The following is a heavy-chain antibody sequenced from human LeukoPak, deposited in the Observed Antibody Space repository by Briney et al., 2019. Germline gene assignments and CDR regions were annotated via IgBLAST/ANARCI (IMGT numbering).Heavy chain of an antibody. V-gene: IGHV3-23*01. Sequence: GGSLRLSCAASGFTFSTYAMSWVRQALGKGPQWVSGISGSGGSTYYTDSVEGRFTISRDNSKNTLYLQMNSLRAEDTAVYYCAKDPTDTSSWYIVEYFQHWGQGTLVTVSS. CDR2: ISGSGGST. J-gene: IGHJ1*01. CDR3: AKDPTDTSSWYIVEYFQH. CDR1: GFTFSTYA. D-gene: IGHD6-13*01.